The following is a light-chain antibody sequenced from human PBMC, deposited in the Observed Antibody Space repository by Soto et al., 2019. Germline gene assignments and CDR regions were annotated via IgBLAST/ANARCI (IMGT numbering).Light chain of an antibody. CDR3: QQYDNWTPYT. CDR1: QSVSTN. J-gene: IGKJ2*01. V-gene: IGKV3-15*01. CDR2: GAS. Sequence: VMTQSPATLSVSPGERATLSCRASQSVSTNLAWYQQKPGQAPRLLIYGASTRATNIQARFRGSGSGTEFTLTIRTMQSAAFAVYYCQQYDNWTPYTFGQRTKLEIK.